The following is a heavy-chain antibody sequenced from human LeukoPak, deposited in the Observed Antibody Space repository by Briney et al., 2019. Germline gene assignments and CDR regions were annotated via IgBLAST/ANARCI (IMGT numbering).Heavy chain of an antibody. Sequence: GGSLRLSCAASGFTFSNYWMNWVRQAPRKGLEWVANIKEDGSEKNYVDSVKGRFTISRDNAKNSLYLQMNSLRAEDTAVYYCTRDRLACTSTACYSPFDYWGQGTLVTVSS. J-gene: IGHJ4*02. CDR3: TRDRLACTSTACYSPFDY. V-gene: IGHV3-7*01. CDR1: GFTFSNYW. CDR2: IKEDGSEK. D-gene: IGHD2-2*01.